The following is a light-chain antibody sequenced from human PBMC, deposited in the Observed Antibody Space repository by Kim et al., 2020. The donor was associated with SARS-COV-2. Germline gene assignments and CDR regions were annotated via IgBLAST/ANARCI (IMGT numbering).Light chain of an antibody. J-gene: IGKJ2*03. CDR2: WAS. CDR1: QSVLSSSNNRNY. Sequence: DIVMTKSPDSLAVSLGERATINCKSSQSVLSSSNNRNYLAWYQQKPGQPPKLLIYWASTRESGVPDRFSGSGSGTDFTLTISSLQAEDVAVYYCQQYYNTPYSFGQGTKLEI. V-gene: IGKV4-1*01. CDR3: QQYYNTPYS.